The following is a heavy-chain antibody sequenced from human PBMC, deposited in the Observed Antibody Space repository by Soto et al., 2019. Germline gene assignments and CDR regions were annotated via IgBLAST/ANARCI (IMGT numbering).Heavy chain of an antibody. CDR3: ARSGYSRSFDD. CDR1: GGSISSGGYA. CDR2: IYHSGST. V-gene: IGHV4-30-2*01. Sequence: TLSLPFAVSGGSISSGGYAWSWIRQPPGKGLEWIGYIYHSGSTYYNPSLKSRVTISVDRSKNQFSLKLSSVTAADTAVYYCARSGYSRSFDDWGQGTLVTVSS. J-gene: IGHJ4*02. D-gene: IGHD6-13*01.